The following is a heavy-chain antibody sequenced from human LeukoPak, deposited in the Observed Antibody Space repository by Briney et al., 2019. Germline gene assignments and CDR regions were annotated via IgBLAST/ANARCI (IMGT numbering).Heavy chain of an antibody. J-gene: IGHJ4*02. CDR3: ATTTATSGSSLY. V-gene: IGHV1-18*01. Sequence: ASVKVSCKTSGYTFTSYDLNWVRQAPGQGLEWMGWIRAYNGDTNYAQKFQGRVTMTAERSTNTAYMELRGLTFDDTAVFYCATTTATSGSSLYWGQGTLVNVAS. CDR2: IRAYNGDT. D-gene: IGHD6-19*01. CDR1: GYTFTSYD.